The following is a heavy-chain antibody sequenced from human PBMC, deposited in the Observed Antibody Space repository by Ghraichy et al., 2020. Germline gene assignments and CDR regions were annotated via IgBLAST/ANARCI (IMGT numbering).Heavy chain of an antibody. V-gene: IGHV4-34*01. D-gene: IGHD3-9*01. Sequence: SQTLSLTCAVYGGSFSGYYWSWIRQPPGKGLEWIGEINHSGSTNYNPSLKSRVTISVDTSKNQFSLKLSSVTAADTAVYYCARGSRYFDWLLPDYYYYYGMDVWGQGTTVTVSS. CDR3: ARGSRYFDWLLPDYYYYYGMDV. CDR1: GGSFSGYY. CDR2: INHSGST. J-gene: IGHJ6*02.